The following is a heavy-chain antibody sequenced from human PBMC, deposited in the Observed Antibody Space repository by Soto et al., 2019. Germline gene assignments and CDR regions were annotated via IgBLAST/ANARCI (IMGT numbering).Heavy chain of an antibody. CDR3: AKAGSSIAARPVRDYYYYYGMDV. CDR1: GFTFSSYA. CDR2: ISGSGGST. D-gene: IGHD6-6*01. J-gene: IGHJ6*02. Sequence: LRLSCAASGFTFSSYAMGWVRQAPGKGLEWVSAISGSGGSTYYADSVKGRFTISRDNSENTLYLQMNSLRAEDTAVYYCAKAGSSIAARPVRDYYYYYGMDVWGQGTTVTVSS. V-gene: IGHV3-23*01.